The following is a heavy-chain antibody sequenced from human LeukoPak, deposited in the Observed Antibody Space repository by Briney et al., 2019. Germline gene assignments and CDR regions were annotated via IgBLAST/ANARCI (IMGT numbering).Heavy chain of an antibody. Sequence: SETLSLTCAVYGGSFSGYYWSWIRQPPGKGLEWIGEINHSGSTNYNPSLKGRVTISVDTSKNQFSLKLSSVTAADTAVYYCARGISSGWYEPFDYWGQGTLVTVSS. CDR1: GGSFSGYY. CDR3: ARGISSGWYEPFDY. V-gene: IGHV4-34*01. J-gene: IGHJ4*02. CDR2: INHSGST. D-gene: IGHD6-19*01.